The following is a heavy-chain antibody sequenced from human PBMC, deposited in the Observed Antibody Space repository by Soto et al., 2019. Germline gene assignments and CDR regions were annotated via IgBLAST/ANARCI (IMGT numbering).Heavy chain of an antibody. CDR2: VKFDGALT. D-gene: IGHD5-18*01. Sequence: EVQLVESGGGLVQPGGSLRVSCAASGFTFSNYWMHWVRQVPGTGLVWVSRVKFDGALTNYADSVKGRFIVSRDNARNTVDLHMYSLSAYDTGVYYCAKGIQNYYGVDVWGQGCTVKGSS. V-gene: IGHV3-74*01. CDR1: GFTFSNYW. J-gene: IGHJ6*02. CDR3: AKGIQNYYGVDV.